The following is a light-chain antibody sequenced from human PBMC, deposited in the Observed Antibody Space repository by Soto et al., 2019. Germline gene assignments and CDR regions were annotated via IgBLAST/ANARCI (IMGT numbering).Light chain of an antibody. CDR1: SSDVGNYNL. CDR2: EGS. J-gene: IGLJ2*01. Sequence: QSVLTQPASVSGSPGQSITISCTGTSSDVGNYNLVSWYQQHPGKAPKLMLYEGSKRPSGVSNRFSGSQSGNTASLTISGLQAEDEADYYCCSYAGSSTLVFGGGTKVTVL. CDR3: CSYAGSSTLV. V-gene: IGLV2-23*01.